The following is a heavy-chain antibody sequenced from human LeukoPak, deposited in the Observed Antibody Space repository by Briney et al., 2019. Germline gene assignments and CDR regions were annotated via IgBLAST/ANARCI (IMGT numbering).Heavy chain of an antibody. CDR3: ARDNWSGYYDSSGYHDYYYGMDV. CDR2: VYYSGST. Sequence: PSETLSLTCTVSGGSVSSGRYYWSWIRQPPGKGLGWIGYVYYSGSTNYNPSLKSRVTISVDTSKNQFSLKLSSVTAADTAVYYCARDNWSGYYDSSGYHDYYYGMDVWGQGTTVTVSS. V-gene: IGHV4-61*01. J-gene: IGHJ6*02. D-gene: IGHD3-22*01. CDR1: GGSVSSGRYY.